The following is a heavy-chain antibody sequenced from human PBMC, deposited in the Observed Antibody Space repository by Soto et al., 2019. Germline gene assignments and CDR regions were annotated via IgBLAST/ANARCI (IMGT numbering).Heavy chain of an antibody. CDR3: GSFEGIAARKLDV. CDR1: GYSFTSYW. V-gene: IGHV5-10-1*01. Sequence: GESLKISCKGSGYSFTSYWISWVRQMPGKGLEWMGRIDPSDSYTNYSPSFQGHVTISADKSISTAYLQWSSLKASDTAMYYCGSFEGIAARKLDVWGQGTTVTVSS. CDR2: IDPSDSYT. D-gene: IGHD6-6*01. J-gene: IGHJ6*02.